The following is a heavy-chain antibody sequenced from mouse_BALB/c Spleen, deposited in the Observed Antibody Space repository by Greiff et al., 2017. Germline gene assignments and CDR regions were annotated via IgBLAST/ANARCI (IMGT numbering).Heavy chain of an antibody. CDR3: ARDRGNPFAY. CDR2: ISSGGST. D-gene: IGHD2-1*01. CDR1: GFTFSSYA. V-gene: IGHV5-6-5*01. Sequence: EVKLMESGGGLVKPGGSLKLSCAASGFTFSSYAMSWVRQTPEKRLEWVASISSGGSTYYPDSVKGRFTISRDNARNILYLQMSSLRSEDTAMYYCARDRGNPFAYWGQGTLVTVSA. J-gene: IGHJ3*01.